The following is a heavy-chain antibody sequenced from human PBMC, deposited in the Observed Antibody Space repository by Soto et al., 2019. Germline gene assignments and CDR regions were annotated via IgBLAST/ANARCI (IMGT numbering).Heavy chain of an antibody. D-gene: IGHD3-10*01. J-gene: IGHJ4*02. Sequence: PSETLSLTCTVSGGSISSGDYYWSWIRQPPGKGLEWIGSVSYTGTTYYNPSLKSRVITSIDTSRNQFSLKLASVTAADTAVYYCARHNYGSGSTYFDYWGQGTLVTVSS. CDR2: VSYTGTT. CDR3: ARHNYGSGSTYFDY. V-gene: IGHV4-39*01. CDR1: GGSISSGDYY.